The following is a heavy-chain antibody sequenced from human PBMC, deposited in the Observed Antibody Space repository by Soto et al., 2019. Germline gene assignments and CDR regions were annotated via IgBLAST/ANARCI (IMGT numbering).Heavy chain of an antibody. CDR2: ISGYNGNT. CDR3: ARTDLKLRGLDY. V-gene: IGHV1-18*01. J-gene: IGHJ4*02. D-gene: IGHD1-7*01. Sequence: EASVKVSCKASGYTFTSYGINWVRQAPGQGLEWMGWISGYNGNTDYVQRLQDRVTMTTDTSTRTAYMELRNLRSDDSAVYYCARTDLKLRGLDYWGQGTLVTVSS. CDR1: GYTFTSYG.